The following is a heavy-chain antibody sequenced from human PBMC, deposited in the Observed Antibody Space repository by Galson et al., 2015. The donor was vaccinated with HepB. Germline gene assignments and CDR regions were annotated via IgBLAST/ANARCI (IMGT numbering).Heavy chain of an antibody. V-gene: IGHV3-21*01. D-gene: IGHD5-24*01. CDR3: ARGGRWLQYDAFDI. Sequence: SLRLSCAASGFTFSSYSMNWVRQAPGKGLEWVSSISSSSSYIYYADSVKGRFTISRDNAKNSLYLQMNSLRAEDTAVYYCARGGRWLQYDAFDIWGQGTMVTVSS. CDR2: ISSSSSYI. J-gene: IGHJ3*02. CDR1: GFTFSSYS.